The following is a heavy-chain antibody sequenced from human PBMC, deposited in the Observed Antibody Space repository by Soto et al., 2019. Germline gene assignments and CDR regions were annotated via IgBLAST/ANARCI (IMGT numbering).Heavy chain of an antibody. J-gene: IGHJ6*02. D-gene: IGHD3-3*01. CDR3: ARDPRITIFGVVTFVGMDV. Sequence: SVKVSCKASGGTFSSYAISWVRQAPGQGLEWMGGIIPIFGTANYAQKFQGRVTITADESTSTAYMELSSLRSEDTAVYYCARDPRITIFGVVTFVGMDVWGQGTTVTVSS. V-gene: IGHV1-69*13. CDR1: GGTFSSYA. CDR2: IIPIFGTA.